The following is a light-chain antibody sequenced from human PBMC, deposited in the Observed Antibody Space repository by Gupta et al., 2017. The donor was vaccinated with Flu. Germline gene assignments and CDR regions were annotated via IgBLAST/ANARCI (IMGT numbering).Light chain of an antibody. V-gene: IGLV1-44*01. Sequence: RVTISCSGSSSNIGTNAVNWCQQLPGTAPKLLMYSNNQRPSGVPDRFSGSKSGTSASLAISGLQAEDEADYYCATWDDSLNGWVFGGGTKLTVL. CDR1: SSNIGTNA. CDR3: ATWDDSLNGWV. CDR2: SNN. J-gene: IGLJ3*02.